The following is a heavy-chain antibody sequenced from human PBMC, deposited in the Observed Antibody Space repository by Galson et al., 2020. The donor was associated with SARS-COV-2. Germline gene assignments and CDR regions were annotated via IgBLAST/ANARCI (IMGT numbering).Heavy chain of an antibody. D-gene: IGHD3-22*01. Sequence: SETLSLTCTVSGGSISNYYWSWIRQQPAGKGLEWLGRIYSSGSTNYNPSLKSRLTMSVDTSKNQFSLKLSSLTAADTAMYYCARDNSIWLDAFDIWGQGTMVTVSS. J-gene: IGHJ3*02. CDR2: IYSSGST. V-gene: IGHV4-4*07. CDR1: GGSISNYY. CDR3: ARDNSIWLDAFDI.